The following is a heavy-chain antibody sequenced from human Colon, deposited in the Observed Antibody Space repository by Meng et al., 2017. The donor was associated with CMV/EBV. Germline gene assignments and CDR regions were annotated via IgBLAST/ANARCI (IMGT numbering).Heavy chain of an antibody. CDR1: GISFPGHY. D-gene: IGHD3-10*01. CDR2: INTNTGSP. CDR3: ARDYYYGSGLDY. Sequence: QVQLVQSGAEVKTPGASVKVSCKASGISFPGHYIHWVRQAPGQGLEWMGWINTNTGSPTYAQGFTGRFVFSLDPSVNTAYLQISSLKAEDTAVYFCARDYYYGSGLDYWGQGTLVTVSS. J-gene: IGHJ4*02. V-gene: IGHV7-4-1*02.